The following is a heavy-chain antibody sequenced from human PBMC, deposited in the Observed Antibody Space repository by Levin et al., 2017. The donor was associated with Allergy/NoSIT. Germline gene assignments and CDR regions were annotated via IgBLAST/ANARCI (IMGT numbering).Heavy chain of an antibody. CDR3: ARGAVAGFEEYFQH. V-gene: IGHV3-20*04. CDR1: GFTFDDYG. Sequence: GGSLRLSCAASGFTFDDYGMSWVRQAPGKGLEWVSGINWNGGSTGYADSVKGRFTISRDNAKNSLYLQMNSLRAEDTALYYCARGAVAGFEEYFQHWGQGTLVTVSS. J-gene: IGHJ1*01. CDR2: INWNGGST. D-gene: IGHD6-19*01.